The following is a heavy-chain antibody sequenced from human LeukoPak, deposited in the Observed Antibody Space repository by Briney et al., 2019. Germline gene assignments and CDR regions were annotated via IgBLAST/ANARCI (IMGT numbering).Heavy chain of an antibody. CDR3: ARVDGDYPQFDP. D-gene: IGHD4-17*01. CDR1: GYTFTGYY. J-gene: IGHJ5*02. CDR2: ISAYNGNT. Sequence: ASVKVSCKASGYTFTGYYMHWVRQAPGQGLEWMGWISAYNGNTNYAQKLQGRVTMTTDTSTSTAYMELRSLRSDDTAVYYCARVDGDYPQFDPWGQGTLVTVSS. V-gene: IGHV1-18*04.